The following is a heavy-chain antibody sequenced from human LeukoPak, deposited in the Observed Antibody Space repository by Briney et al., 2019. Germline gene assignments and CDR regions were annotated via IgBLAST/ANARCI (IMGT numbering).Heavy chain of an antibody. Sequence: GGSLRLSCAASGFTFSSYWMHWVRQAPGKGLVWVSRINSDGSSTSYADSVKGRFTISRDNAKNSLYLQMNSLRAEDTALYYCAKDIDSTVTTQFGYWGQGTLVTVSS. CDR2: INSDGSST. D-gene: IGHD4-17*01. CDR1: GFTFSSYW. CDR3: AKDIDSTVTTQFGY. J-gene: IGHJ4*02. V-gene: IGHV3-74*01.